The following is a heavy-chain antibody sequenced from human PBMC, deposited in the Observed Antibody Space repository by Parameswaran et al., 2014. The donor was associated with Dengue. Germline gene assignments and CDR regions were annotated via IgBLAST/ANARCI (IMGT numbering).Heavy chain of an antibody. Sequence: WIRQAPRKGLEWIGTIYYSGSTSHNPSLKSRVTISVDTSKNQISLKLGSVTAADTAVYYCARIPGIAVAGRSLYYGMDVWGQGTTVTVSS. CDR2: IYYSGST. CDR3: ARIPGIAVAGRSLYYGMDV. V-gene: IGHV4-39*01. D-gene: IGHD6-19*01. J-gene: IGHJ6*02.